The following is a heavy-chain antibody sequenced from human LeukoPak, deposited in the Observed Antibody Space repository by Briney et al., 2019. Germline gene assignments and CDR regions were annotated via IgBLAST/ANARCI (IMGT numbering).Heavy chain of an antibody. Sequence: PGGSLRLSCAASGFTFSSYGMHWVRQAPGKGLEWVAVIWYDGSNKCYADSVKGRFTISRDNSKNTLYLQMNSLRAEDTAIYYCAKDHGTAVAGFYYWGQGTLVTVSS. CDR3: AKDHGTAVAGFYY. V-gene: IGHV3-33*06. CDR2: IWYDGSNK. D-gene: IGHD6-19*01. CDR1: GFTFSSYG. J-gene: IGHJ4*02.